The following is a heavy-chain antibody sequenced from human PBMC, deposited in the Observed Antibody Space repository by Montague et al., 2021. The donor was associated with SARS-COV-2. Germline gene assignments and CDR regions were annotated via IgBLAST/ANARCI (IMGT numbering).Heavy chain of an antibody. V-gene: IGHV4-61*01. CDR2: IYYSGST. J-gene: IGHJ4*02. CDR3: ASVNTAGEY. CDR1: GGSVSSGSYY. D-gene: IGHD7-27*01. Sequence: SETLSLTCTVSGGSVSSGSYYWSWIRQPPGKGLEWIGYIYYSGSTNYNPSLRSRVTISVDTSKNQFSLKLSSVTAADTAVYYCASVNTAGEYWGQGTLVTVSS.